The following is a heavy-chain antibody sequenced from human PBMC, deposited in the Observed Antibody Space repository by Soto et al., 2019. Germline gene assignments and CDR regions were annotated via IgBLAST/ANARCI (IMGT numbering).Heavy chain of an antibody. V-gene: IGHV4-4*07. J-gene: IGHJ5*02. Sequence: PSETLSLTCTVSGASISGFYWSWIRKSAGKGLEWIGRIYATGATDYNPSLKSRVMMSVDTSKKQFSLKLRSVTAADTAVYYCVRDGTKTLRDWFDPWGQGISVTVSS. D-gene: IGHD1-1*01. CDR1: GASISGFY. CDR2: IYATGAT. CDR3: VRDGTKTLRDWFDP.